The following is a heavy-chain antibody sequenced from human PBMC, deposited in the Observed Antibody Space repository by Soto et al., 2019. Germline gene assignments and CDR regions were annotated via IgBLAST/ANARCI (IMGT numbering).Heavy chain of an antibody. Sequence: QVQLVQSGAEVKKPGASVKVSCKVSGYTLTESSMHWVRQAPGKGLEWMGGFDPEDGEKIYARKFQGRVTMPEDTSTNTAYIDLRSLRSEDTAVYFCATSTTAVLRYYYFLMDVWGQGTTVTVSS. J-gene: IGHJ6*02. CDR3: ATSTTAVLRYYYFLMDV. D-gene: IGHD4-17*01. CDR1: GYTLTESS. V-gene: IGHV1-24*01. CDR2: FDPEDGEK.